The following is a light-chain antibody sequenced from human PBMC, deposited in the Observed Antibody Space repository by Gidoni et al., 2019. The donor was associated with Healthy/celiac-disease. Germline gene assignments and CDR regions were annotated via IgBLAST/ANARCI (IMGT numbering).Light chain of an antibody. Sequence: VLTQSPATLSLSPGERATLSCRASQSVSSYLAWYQQKPGQAPSLLIYDAANRATGIPARFSGSGSGTDFTLTISSLEPEDFAVYYCQQRSNWPLTFXGXTKVEIK. CDR1: QSVSSY. CDR3: QQRSNWPLT. J-gene: IGKJ4*01. CDR2: DAA. V-gene: IGKV3-11*01.